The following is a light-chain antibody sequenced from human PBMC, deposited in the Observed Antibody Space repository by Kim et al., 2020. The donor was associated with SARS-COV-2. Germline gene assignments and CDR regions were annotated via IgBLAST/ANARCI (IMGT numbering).Light chain of an antibody. Sequence: GSPGQSINISCTGTRSDLGGYNYVSWYQQHPGKAPKLMIYDVNKRPSGVPDRFSGSKSGNTASLTVSGLQAEDEADYYCSSYGGSVFSGGTKLTVL. CDR2: DVN. V-gene: IGLV2-8*01. J-gene: IGLJ2*01. CDR1: RSDLGGYNY. CDR3: SSYGGSV.